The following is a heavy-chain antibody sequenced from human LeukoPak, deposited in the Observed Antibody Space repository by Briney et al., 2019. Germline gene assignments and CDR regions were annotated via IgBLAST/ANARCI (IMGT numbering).Heavy chain of an antibody. CDR1: GFTFSSYG. D-gene: IGHD3-22*01. CDR3: AKNFDSSGYYGAYNWFDP. CDR2: ISYDGSNT. J-gene: IGHJ5*02. Sequence: GGSLRLSCAASGFTFSSYGMHWVRQAPGKGLEWVAVISYDGSNTYYADSVKGRFTISRDNSKNTLYLQMNSLRAEDTAVYYCAKNFDSSGYYGAYNWFDPWGQGTLVTVSS. V-gene: IGHV3-30*18.